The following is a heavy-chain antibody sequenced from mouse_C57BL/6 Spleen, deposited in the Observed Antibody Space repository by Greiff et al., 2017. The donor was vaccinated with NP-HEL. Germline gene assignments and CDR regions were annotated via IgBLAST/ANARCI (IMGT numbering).Heavy chain of an antibody. Sequence: VQLQQPGAELVMPGASVKLSCKASGYTFTSYWMHWVKQRPGQGLEWIGEIDPSDSYTNYNQKFKGKSTLTVDKSSSTAYMQLSSLTSEDSAVYYCARYITTVVPRYFDVWGTGTTVTVSS. CDR2: IDPSDSYT. CDR3: ARYITTVVPRYFDV. V-gene: IGHV1-69*01. J-gene: IGHJ1*03. CDR1: GYTFTSYW. D-gene: IGHD1-1*01.